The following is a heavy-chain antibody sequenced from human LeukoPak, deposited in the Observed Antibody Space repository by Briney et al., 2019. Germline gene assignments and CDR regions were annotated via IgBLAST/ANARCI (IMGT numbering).Heavy chain of an antibody. V-gene: IGHV1-8*03. Sequence: ASVKVSCKASGYTFTSYDINWVRQATGQGLEWMGWMNPNSGNTGYAQKFQGRVTITRNTSISTAYMELSSLRSEDTAVYYCASFGVSSGSLDYWGQGTLVTVSS. J-gene: IGHJ4*02. CDR1: GYTFTSYD. D-gene: IGHD3-3*01. CDR3: ASFGVSSGSLDY. CDR2: MNPNSGNT.